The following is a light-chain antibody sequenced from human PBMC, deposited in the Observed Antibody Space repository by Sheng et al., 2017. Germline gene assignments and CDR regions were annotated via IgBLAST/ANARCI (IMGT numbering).Light chain of an antibody. CDR1: QDIRDD. CDR3: LQDYNYPRT. CDR2: AAS. Sequence: AIQMTQSPSSLSASVGDRVTITCRASQDIRDDLGWYQQKPGKAPKLLIYAASSLQSGVPSRFIGSGSGTYFTLTITSLQPEDFATYYCLQDYNYPRTFGQGTKVEIK. V-gene: IGKV1-6*01. J-gene: IGKJ1*01.